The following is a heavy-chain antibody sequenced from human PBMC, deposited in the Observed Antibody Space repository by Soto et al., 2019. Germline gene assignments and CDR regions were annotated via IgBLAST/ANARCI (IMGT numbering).Heavy chain of an antibody. V-gene: IGHV4-34*01. CDR3: ARDKITGLFDY. CDR1: GGSFSGYS. J-gene: IGHJ4*02. CDR2: INHSGST. D-gene: IGHD2-8*02. Sequence: SETLSLTCAVYGGSFSGYSWTWIRQPPGTGLEWVGEINHSGSTNYNPSLKSRVTISVDTSKNQFSLKLTSVTAADTAVYYCARDKITGLFDYWGQGALVTVSS.